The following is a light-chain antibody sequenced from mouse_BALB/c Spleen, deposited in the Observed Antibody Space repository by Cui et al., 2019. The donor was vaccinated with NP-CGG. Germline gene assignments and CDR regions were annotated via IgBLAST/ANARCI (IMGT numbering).Light chain of an antibody. CDR1: TGAVTTRNY. CDR3: ALWYSSHWV. J-gene: IGLJ1*01. Sequence: QAVVTQESALTTSPGETVTLTCRSSTGAVTTRNYANWVQEKPDHLFTGLIGGTNNRAPGVPARFSGYLIGDMAALTITGAQTEDEAIYFCALWYSSHWVFGGGTKLTVL. V-gene: IGLV1*01. CDR2: GTN.